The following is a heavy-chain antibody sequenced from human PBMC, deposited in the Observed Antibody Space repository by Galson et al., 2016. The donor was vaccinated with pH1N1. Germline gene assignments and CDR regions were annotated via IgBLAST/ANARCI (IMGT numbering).Heavy chain of an antibody. J-gene: IGHJ4*02. D-gene: IGHD6-19*01. CDR3: ARHLMGYISGRSL. CDR1: GYSISSGYY. CDR2: IYHSGNT. Sequence: TLSLTCTVSGYSISSGYYWGWIRQPPGKGLEWIGSIYHSGNTDYNPSLKSRVTTSMDTSKNQFSVKLNSVTAADTAVYYCARHLMGYISGRSLWGQGTLVTVSS. V-gene: IGHV4-38-2*02.